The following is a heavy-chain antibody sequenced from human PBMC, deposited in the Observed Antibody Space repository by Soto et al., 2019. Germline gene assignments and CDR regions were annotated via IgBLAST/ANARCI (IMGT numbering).Heavy chain of an antibody. D-gene: IGHD2-2*01. CDR1: GGSISSGGYP. CDR3: ARVPDR. CDR2: IYHSGST. J-gene: IGHJ5*02. V-gene: IGHV4-30-2*01. Sequence: SETLSLTCAVSGGSISSGGYPWSWIRQPPGKGLEWIGYIYHSGSTYYSPSLKSRVTISVDRSKNQFSLKLSSVTAADTAVYYCARVPDRWGQGTLVTVS.